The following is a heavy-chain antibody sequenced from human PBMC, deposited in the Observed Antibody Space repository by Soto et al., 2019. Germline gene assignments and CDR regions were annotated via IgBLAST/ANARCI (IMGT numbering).Heavy chain of an antibody. CDR3: AGGLNNLNGVGGSSD. V-gene: IGHV3-30-3*01. J-gene: IGHJ4*02. CDR2: ISYDGSNK. CDR1: GFTFSSYA. Sequence: QVQLVESGGGVVQPGRSLRLSCAASGFTFSSYAMHWVRQAPGKGLEWVAVISYDGSNKYYADSVKGRFTISRDNFKNPLDLQMNSPRGEDTAGEYRAGGLNNLNGVGGSSDWGQGTLVTVSS. D-gene: IGHD1-20*01.